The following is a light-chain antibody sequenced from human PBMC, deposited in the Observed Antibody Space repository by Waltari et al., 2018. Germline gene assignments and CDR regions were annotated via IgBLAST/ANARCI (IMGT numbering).Light chain of an antibody. Sequence: QSALTQPRSVSGSPGQSVTISCPGTSSDVGGYNYVSWYQQHPGKAPKFMIYDVSQRPSGVPDRFSGSKSANTASLTISGLQAEDEADYYCCSYAGRYTWVFGGGTKLTVL. CDR3: CSYAGRYTWV. CDR2: DVS. CDR1: SSDVGGYNY. J-gene: IGLJ3*02. V-gene: IGLV2-11*01.